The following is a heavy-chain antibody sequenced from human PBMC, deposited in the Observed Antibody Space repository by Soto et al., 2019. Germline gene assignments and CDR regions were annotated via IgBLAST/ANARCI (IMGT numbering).Heavy chain of an antibody. V-gene: IGHV4-30-2*01. CDR2: IYHSGST. J-gene: IGHJ4*02. D-gene: IGHD4-17*01. Sequence: SETLSLTCAVSGGSISSGGYSWSWIRQPPGKGLEWIGYIYHSGSTYYNPSLKSRVTISVDRSKNQFSLKLNSVTAADTAVYYCGRISSHGDYAYWGQGTLVTSPQ. CDR3: GRISSHGDYAY. CDR1: GGSISSGGYS.